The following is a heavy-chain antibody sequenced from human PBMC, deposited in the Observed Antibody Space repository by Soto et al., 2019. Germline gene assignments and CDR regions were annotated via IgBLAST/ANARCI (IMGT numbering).Heavy chain of an antibody. CDR2: IRSKAYGGTT. CDR3: TRDITGENYFDY. Sequence: GESLKISCTASGFTFGDYAMSWFRQAPGKGLEWVGFIRSKAYGGTTEYAASVKGRFTISRDDSKSIAHLQMNSLKTEDTAVYYCTRDITGENYFDYWGQGTLVTVSS. J-gene: IGHJ4*02. CDR1: GFTFGDYA. D-gene: IGHD7-27*01. V-gene: IGHV3-49*03.